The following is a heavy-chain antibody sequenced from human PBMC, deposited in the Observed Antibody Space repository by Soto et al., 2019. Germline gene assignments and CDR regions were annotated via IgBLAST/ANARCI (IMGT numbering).Heavy chain of an antibody. J-gene: IGHJ5*02. D-gene: IGHD2-2*01. V-gene: IGHV3-30*04. Sequence: PGGSLRLSCAASGFTFTSYAMHWVRQAPGKGLEWVAAISYHGRDEYYADSVKARFSISRYNSKNTLNLQMNSLSAEDTAVYYCARGRFSTTLYAGFDPWGQGTLVTVPS. CDR1: GFTFTSYA. CDR3: ARGRFSTTLYAGFDP. CDR2: ISYHGRDE.